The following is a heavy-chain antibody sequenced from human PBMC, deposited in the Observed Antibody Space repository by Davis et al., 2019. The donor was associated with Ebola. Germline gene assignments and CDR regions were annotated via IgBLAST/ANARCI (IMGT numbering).Heavy chain of an antibody. CDR3: ARGGPSVYSSSFT. V-gene: IGHV3-48*01. J-gene: IGHJ5*02. D-gene: IGHD6-13*01. Sequence: GESLKISCAASGFTFSSYAMSWVRQAPGKGLEWVSYISSSSNTIYYADSVKGRFTISRDNAKNSLYLQMNSLRAEDTAVYYCARGGPSVYSSSFTWGQGTLVTVSS. CDR1: GFTFSSYA. CDR2: ISSSSNTI.